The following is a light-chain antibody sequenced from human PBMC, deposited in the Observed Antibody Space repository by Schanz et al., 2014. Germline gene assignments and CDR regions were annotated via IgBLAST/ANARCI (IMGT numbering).Light chain of an antibody. CDR3: CSYAGSSTPYV. J-gene: IGLJ1*01. V-gene: IGLV2-23*01. Sequence: QSALTQPPSASGSPGQSVTISCTGTSSDVGSYNLVSWYQHHPGKAPKLMIYEGNKRPSGVAYRFSGSKSGVTASLTISGLQAEDEADYYCCSYAGSSTPYVFGTGTKLTVL. CDR2: EGN. CDR1: SSDVGSYNL.